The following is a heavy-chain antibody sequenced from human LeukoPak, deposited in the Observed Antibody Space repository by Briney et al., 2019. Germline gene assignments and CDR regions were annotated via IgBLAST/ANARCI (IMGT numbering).Heavy chain of an antibody. CDR3: TTEDVVVVILDY. J-gene: IGHJ4*02. CDR1: GFTFSNAW. CDR2: IKSKTDGGTT. V-gene: IGHV3-15*01. Sequence: PGGSLRLSCAASGFTFSNAWMSWVRQAPGKGLEWVGRIKSKTDGGTTDYAAPVKGRFTISRDDSKNTLYLRMNSLKTEDTAVYYCTTEDVVVVILDYWGQGTLVTVSS. D-gene: IGHD3-22*01.